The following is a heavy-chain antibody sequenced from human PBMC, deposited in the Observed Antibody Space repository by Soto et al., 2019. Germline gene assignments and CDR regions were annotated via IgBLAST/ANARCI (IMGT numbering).Heavy chain of an antibody. Sequence: ASVKVSCKASGYTFTSYDIYWVRQATGQGLEWMGWMNPNTGDSSYAQKFQGRVTMTSDTSITTAHMELSSPRSEDTAVYYCARRAETNGWNGFGADKYYFDFWGQGTLVTVSS. CDR3: ARRAETNGWNGFGADKYYFDF. J-gene: IGHJ4*02. D-gene: IGHD1-1*01. V-gene: IGHV1-8*01. CDR2: MNPNTGDS. CDR1: GYTFTSYD.